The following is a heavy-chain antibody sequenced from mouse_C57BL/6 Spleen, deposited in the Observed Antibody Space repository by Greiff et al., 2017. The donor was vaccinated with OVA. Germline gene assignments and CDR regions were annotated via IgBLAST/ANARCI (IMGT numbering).Heavy chain of an antibody. Sequence: EVQLVESGPGLVKPSQTVFLTCTVTGISITTGNYRWSWIRQFPGNKLEWIGYIYYSGTITYNPSLTSRTTITRDTPKNQFFLEMNSLTAEDTATYYCARERDYGSSYGGFADWGQGTLVTVSA. CDR1: GISITTGNYR. D-gene: IGHD1-1*01. J-gene: IGHJ3*01. V-gene: IGHV3-5*01. CDR3: ARERDYGSSYGGFAD. CDR2: IYYSGTI.